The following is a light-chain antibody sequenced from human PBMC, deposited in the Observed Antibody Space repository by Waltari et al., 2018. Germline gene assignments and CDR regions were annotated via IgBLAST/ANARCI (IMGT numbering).Light chain of an antibody. CDR1: SSDIGGYNY. J-gene: IGLJ2*01. V-gene: IGLV2-14*03. Sequence: QSALTQPASVSGSPGQSITISCTGTSSDIGGYNYVSWYHQHPGKAPKLIIYGVSDRPSGVADRFSGSKSGNTASLTISGLQAEDEADYYCASFRSGTFVVFGGGTKLTVL. CDR3: ASFRSGTFVV. CDR2: GVS.